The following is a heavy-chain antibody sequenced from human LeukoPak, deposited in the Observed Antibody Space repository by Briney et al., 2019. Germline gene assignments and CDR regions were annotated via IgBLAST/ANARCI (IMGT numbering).Heavy chain of an antibody. CDR2: ISISSSTI. CDR3: ARDLYSSSP. D-gene: IGHD6-6*01. CDR1: GFTFSSYS. J-gene: IGHJ5*02. Sequence: PGGSLRLSCAASGFTFSSYSVNWVRQAPGKGLEWVSYISISSSTIYYADSVKGRFTISRDNAKNSQYLQMNSLRAEDTAVYYCARDLYSSSPWGQGTLVTVSS. V-gene: IGHV3-48*01.